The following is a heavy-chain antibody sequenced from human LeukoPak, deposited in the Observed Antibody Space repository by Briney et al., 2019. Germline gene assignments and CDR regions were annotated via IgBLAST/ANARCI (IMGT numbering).Heavy chain of an antibody. J-gene: IGHJ4*02. Sequence: SVKVSCKASGYTFTSYDINWVRQATGQGLEWMGWMNPNSGNTGYAQKFHGRVTMTRNTSISTAYMELSSLRSEDTAVYYCARGRGDYYDSSGYQYYWGQGTLVTVSS. V-gene: IGHV1-8*01. D-gene: IGHD3-22*01. CDR3: ARGRGDYYDSSGYQYY. CDR2: MNPNSGNT. CDR1: GYTFTSYD.